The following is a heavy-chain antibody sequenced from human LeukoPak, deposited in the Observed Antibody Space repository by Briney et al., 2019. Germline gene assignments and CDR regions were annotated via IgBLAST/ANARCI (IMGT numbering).Heavy chain of an antibody. CDR1: GYTFTSYY. D-gene: IGHD3-22*01. CDR2: INPSGGST. J-gene: IGHJ4*02. Sequence: ASVKVSCKASGYTFTSYYMHWVRQAPGQGLEWMGIINPSGGSTSYAQKFQGRVTMTRDMSTSTVYMELSSLRSEDTAVYYCARTPMIVVVTHSGGLDYWGQGTLVTVSS. CDR3: ARTPMIVVVTHSGGLDY. V-gene: IGHV1-46*01.